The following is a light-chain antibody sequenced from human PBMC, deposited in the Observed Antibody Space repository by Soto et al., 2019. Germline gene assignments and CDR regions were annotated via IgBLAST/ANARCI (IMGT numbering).Light chain of an antibody. CDR2: DAS. Sequence: DIQMTQSPSTLSACVGDRVTITFRASQSLNSLLAWYQQKPGRAPKLLIYDASTLESGVPSRFSGSGSGTDFTLSISSLKNDDSATYYCQQYNSYFQTFGRGTKVDIK. CDR3: QQYNSYFQT. J-gene: IGKJ1*01. CDR1: QSLNSL. V-gene: IGKV1-5*01.